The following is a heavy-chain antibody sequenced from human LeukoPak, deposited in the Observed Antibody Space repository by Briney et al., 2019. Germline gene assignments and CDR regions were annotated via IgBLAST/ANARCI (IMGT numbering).Heavy chain of an antibody. J-gene: IGHJ6*03. Sequence: SVKVSCKASGFTFTSSAMQWVRQARGQRLEWIGWIVVGSGNTNCAQKFQERVTITRDMSTSTAYMELSSLRSEDTAVYYCAALRPPLNSYGYYYYYYMDVWGKGTTVTVSS. V-gene: IGHV1-58*02. D-gene: IGHD5-18*01. CDR2: IVVGSGNT. CDR1: GFTFTSSA. CDR3: AALRPPLNSYGYYYYYYMDV.